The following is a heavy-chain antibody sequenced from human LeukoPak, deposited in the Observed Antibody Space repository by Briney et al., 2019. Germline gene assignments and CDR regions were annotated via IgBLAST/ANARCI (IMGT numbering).Heavy chain of an antibody. D-gene: IGHD3-3*01. Sequence: GGSLRLSCAASGFTFSTYDMHWVRQAPGKGLEWVAGISYDGSNKYYADSVKGRFTISRDNSKNTVYLQMNSLRAEDTAVYSCARVTVPFWSGYSNYAFDIWGQGTMVTVSS. CDR3: ARVTVPFWSGYSNYAFDI. V-gene: IGHV3-30*04. CDR2: ISYDGSNK. CDR1: GFTFSTYD. J-gene: IGHJ3*02.